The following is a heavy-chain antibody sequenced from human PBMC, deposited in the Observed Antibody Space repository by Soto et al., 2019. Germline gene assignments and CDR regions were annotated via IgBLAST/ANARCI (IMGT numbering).Heavy chain of an antibody. V-gene: IGHV4-38-2*01. CDR3: ARTHSGSYYSVFNY. CDR1: NFSISSGYY. D-gene: IGHD1-26*01. CDR2: IYRSGTT. J-gene: IGHJ4*02. Sequence: SETLSLTCVVSNFSISSGYYWGWIRQSPGKGLEWIASIYRSGTTSYNPSPKSRVTISVDPSKNQFSLMLTAVTAADTAVYYCARTHSGSYYSVFNYWGRGSLVTVSS.